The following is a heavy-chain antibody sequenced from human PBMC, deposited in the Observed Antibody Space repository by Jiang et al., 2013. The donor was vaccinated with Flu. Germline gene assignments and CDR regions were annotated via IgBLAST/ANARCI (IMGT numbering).Heavy chain of an antibody. CDR1: GGSINYFY. CDR2: IYYSGNT. V-gene: IGHV4-59*01. CDR3: ARFYSYYVLDGMDV. Sequence: GLVKPSETLSLTCSVSGGSINYFYWSWIRQPPGKGLDWIGYIYYSGNTNYNPSLKSRVTISVDTSKNQFSLKLSSVTAADTAVYYCARFYSYYVLDGMDVWGKGTTVTVSS. J-gene: IGHJ6*04. D-gene: IGHD4-11*01.